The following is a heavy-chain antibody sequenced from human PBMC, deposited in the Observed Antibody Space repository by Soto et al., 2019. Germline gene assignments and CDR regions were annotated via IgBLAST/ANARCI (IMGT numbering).Heavy chain of an antibody. CDR2: IYYSGST. J-gene: IGHJ4*02. CDR1: GGSISSGDYY. V-gene: IGHV4-30-4*01. Sequence: QVQLQESGPGLVKPSQTLSLTCTVSGGSISSGDYYWSWIRQPPGKGLEWIGYIYYSGSTYYNPSLKSRVTISVDTSKNQFSMKLSSVTAADTAVDYCARVRYYDIRPLEYWGQGTLVTVSS. D-gene: IGHD3-22*01. CDR3: ARVRYYDIRPLEY.